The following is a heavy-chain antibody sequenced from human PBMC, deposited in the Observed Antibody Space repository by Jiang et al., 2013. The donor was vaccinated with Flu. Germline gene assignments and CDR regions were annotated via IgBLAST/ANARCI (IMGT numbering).Heavy chain of an antibody. Sequence: SQTLSLTCAISGDSVSSNSAAWNWIRQSPSRGLEWLGRTYYRSKWYHDYALSVKSRITINPDTAKNQFSLQLDSVTPEDTAVYYCARGSSSLYQSSWCFDPWGQGTRVTVSS. CDR1: GDSVSSNSAA. CDR2: TYYRSKWYH. V-gene: IGHV6-1*01. J-gene: IGHJ5*02. D-gene: IGHD6-13*01. CDR3: ARGSSSLYQSSWCFDP.